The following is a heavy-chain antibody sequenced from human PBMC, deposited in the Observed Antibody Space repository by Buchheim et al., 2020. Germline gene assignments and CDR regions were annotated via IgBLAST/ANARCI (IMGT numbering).Heavy chain of an antibody. J-gene: IGHJ4*02. CDR1: GYTFTGYY. Sequence: QVQLVQSGAEAKKPGASVKVSCKASGYTFTGYYMHWVRQAPGQGLEWMGRINPNSGGTNYAQKFQGRVTMTRDTSISPASMELSRLRSDDTAVYYCARMPPLIAVAGTGAKGLWGQGTL. CDR3: ARMPPLIAVAGTGAKGL. V-gene: IGHV1-2*06. D-gene: IGHD6-19*01. CDR2: INPNSGGT.